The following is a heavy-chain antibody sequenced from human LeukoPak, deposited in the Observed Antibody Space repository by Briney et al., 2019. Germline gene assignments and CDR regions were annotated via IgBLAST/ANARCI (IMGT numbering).Heavy chain of an antibody. J-gene: IGHJ4*02. Sequence: SETLSLTCAVYGGSFSGYYWSWIRQPPGKGLEWIGEINHSGSTNYNPSLKSRVTISVDTSKNQFSLKLSSVTAADTAVYYCAISYYDFWSGYFAGEGRHYFDYWGQGALVTVSS. CDR3: AISYYDFWSGYFAGEGRHYFDY. V-gene: IGHV4-34*01. CDR1: GGSFSGYY. CDR2: INHSGST. D-gene: IGHD3-3*01.